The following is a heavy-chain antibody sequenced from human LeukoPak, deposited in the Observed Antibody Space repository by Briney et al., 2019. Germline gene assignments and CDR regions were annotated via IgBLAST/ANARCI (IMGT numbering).Heavy chain of an antibody. Sequence: ASVKVSCKASGYTFTGYYMHWVRQAPGQGLEWMGWINPNSGGTNYAQKFQGRVTMTRDTSISTAYMELSRLRSDDTAVYYCARDLGGAMVRGVIWFDPWGQGTLVTVSS. V-gene: IGHV1-2*02. CDR2: INPNSGGT. CDR3: ARDLGGAMVRGVIWFDP. D-gene: IGHD3-10*01. J-gene: IGHJ5*02. CDR1: GYTFTGYY.